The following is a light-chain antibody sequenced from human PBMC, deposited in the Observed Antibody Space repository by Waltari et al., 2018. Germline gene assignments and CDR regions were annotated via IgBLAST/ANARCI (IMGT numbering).Light chain of an antibody. CDR2: KAS. CDR1: QSFSSW. V-gene: IGKV1-5*03. Sequence: DIRMTQFPSTLSASVGDRVTITCRASQSFSSWLAWYQQKPGKAPKLLIYKASNLESGVPSRFSGSGSGTEFTLTISSLQTDDFATYYCEHYNGFPYTFGQGTRLEI. J-gene: IGKJ2*01. CDR3: EHYNGFPYT.